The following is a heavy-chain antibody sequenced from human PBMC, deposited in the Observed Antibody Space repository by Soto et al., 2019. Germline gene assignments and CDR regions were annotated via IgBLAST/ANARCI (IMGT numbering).Heavy chain of an antibody. Sequence: GTRRLTCAAAGVSVSGYYTTWVSQAQGRGLEWVALLYRSGLTYSAHSVQGRSPISTVNSNNPLFLHFAGVTAADTAVYYCARVGRDSWGPRHNCLDGWGQGTLVTVSS. D-gene: IGHD3-16*01. CDR2: LYRSGLT. CDR1: GVSVSGYY. CDR3: ARVGRDSWGPRHNCLDG. V-gene: IGHV3-53*01. J-gene: IGHJ5*02.